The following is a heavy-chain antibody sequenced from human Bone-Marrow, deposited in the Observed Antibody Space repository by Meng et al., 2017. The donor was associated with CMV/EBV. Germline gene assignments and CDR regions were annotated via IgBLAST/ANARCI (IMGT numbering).Heavy chain of an antibody. J-gene: IGHJ3*02. CDR3: ARDHDYGDAFHI. CDR2: IYYNGST. CDR1: GGSVSNDNSY. V-gene: IGHV4-61*01. Sequence: CPVSGGSVSNDNSYWNWIRQSPGKGLEWIGYIYYNGSTKYNPSLKSRVTISADTSKNQFSLKQNSVTAADTAMYYCARDHDYGDAFHIWGQGTMVTVSS. D-gene: IGHD4-17*01.